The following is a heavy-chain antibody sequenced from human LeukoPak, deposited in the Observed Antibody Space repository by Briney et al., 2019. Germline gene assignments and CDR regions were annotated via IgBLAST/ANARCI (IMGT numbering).Heavy chain of an antibody. J-gene: IGHJ5*02. V-gene: IGHV1-69*05. CDR1: GDTFTSYD. D-gene: IGHD2-2*02. Sequence: SVKVSCKASGDTFTSYDMRWVRQAPGQGLEWMGGINPIFGATNYAQKFQGRVTITTDESTSTAYMELSSLRSDDTAVYYCARESYCSSTSCYTWNWFDPWGKGTLVTVSS. CDR2: INPIFGAT. CDR3: ARESYCSSTSCYTWNWFDP.